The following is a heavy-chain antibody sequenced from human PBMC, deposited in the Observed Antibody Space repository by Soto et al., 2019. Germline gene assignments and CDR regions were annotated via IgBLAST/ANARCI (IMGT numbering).Heavy chain of an antibody. D-gene: IGHD3-9*01. V-gene: IGHV3-7*01. CDR1: GFTFSSYW. Sequence: GGSLRLSCAASGFTFSSYWMSWVRQAPGKGLEWVANIKQDGSEKYYVDSVKGRFTISRDNAKNSLYLQMNSLRAEDTTVYYCARAVEEGILTGYSYYYYGMDVWGQGTTVTVSS. J-gene: IGHJ6*02. CDR3: ARAVEEGILTGYSYYYYGMDV. CDR2: IKQDGSEK.